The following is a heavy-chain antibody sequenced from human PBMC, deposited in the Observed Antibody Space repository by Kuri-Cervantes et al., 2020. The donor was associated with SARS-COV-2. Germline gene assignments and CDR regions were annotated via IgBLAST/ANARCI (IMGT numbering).Heavy chain of an antibody. D-gene: IGHD4-17*01. V-gene: IGHV4-39*07. CDR2: INHSGST. J-gene: IGHJ4*02. Sequence: SETLSLTCTVSGGSISSSSYYWGWIRQPPGKGLEWIGEINHSGSTNYNPSLKSRVTISVDTSKNQFSLKLSSVTAADTAVYYCARDLGYGDYGFDYWGQGTLVTVSS. CDR1: GGSISSSSYY. CDR3: ARDLGYGDYGFDY.